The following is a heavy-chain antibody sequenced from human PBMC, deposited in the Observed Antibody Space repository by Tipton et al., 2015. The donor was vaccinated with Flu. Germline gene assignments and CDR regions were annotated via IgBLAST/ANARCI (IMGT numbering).Heavy chain of an antibody. J-gene: IGHJ4*02. Sequence: LRLSCTVSGGSMSSYYWAWIRQPAGKGLEWIGRMYTSGSTKYNPSLESRVTMSVDTSKNQFSLKLISVTAADTAVYYCARGSGSGTYVIFDFWGQGTLVTVSS. V-gene: IGHV4-4*07. CDR1: GGSMSSYY. CDR2: MYTSGST. CDR3: ARGSGSGTYVIFDF. D-gene: IGHD3-10*01.